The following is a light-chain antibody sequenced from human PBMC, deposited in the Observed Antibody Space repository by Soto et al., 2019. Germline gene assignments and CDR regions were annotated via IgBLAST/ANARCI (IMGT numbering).Light chain of an antibody. Sequence: QPVLTQPRSVSGSPGQSVTISCTGPSIDVGGSNYVSWYQQHTGKAPKLMIYDVSERPSGVPDRFSGSKSGNTASLTISGLQAEDEAEYYGRSYAVTFYVFGTGTKLTV. CDR2: DVS. J-gene: IGLJ1*01. CDR3: RSYAVTFYV. CDR1: SIDVGGSNY. V-gene: IGLV2-11*01.